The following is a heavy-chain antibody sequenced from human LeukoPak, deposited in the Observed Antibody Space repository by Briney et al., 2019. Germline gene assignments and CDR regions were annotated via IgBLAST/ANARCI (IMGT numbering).Heavy chain of an antibody. CDR3: AKDGGGYPNWFDP. CDR2: ISWNSGSI. D-gene: IGHD3-22*01. J-gene: IGHJ5*02. CDR1: GFTFDDYA. V-gene: IGHV3-9*01. Sequence: PGRSLRLSCAASGFTFDDYAMHWVRQAPGKGLEWVSGISWNSGSIGYADSVKGRFTISRDNAKNSLYLQMNSLRAEDTALYYCAKDGGGYPNWFDPWGQGTLVTVSS.